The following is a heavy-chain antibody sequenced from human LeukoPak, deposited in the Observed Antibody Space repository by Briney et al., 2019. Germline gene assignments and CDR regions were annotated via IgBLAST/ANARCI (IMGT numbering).Heavy chain of an antibody. D-gene: IGHD2-15*01. CDR3: AKEVGGYCSGGSCYTLAYFQH. CDR1: GFTFNSYA. V-gene: IGHV3-23*01. Sequence: GGSLRLSCAASGFTFNSYAMSWVRQAPGKGLKWVSAISGSGGSTHYADSVKGRFTISRDNSKNTLYLQMNSLRAEDTAVYYCAKEVGGYCSGGSCYTLAYFQHWGQGTLVTVSS. J-gene: IGHJ1*01. CDR2: ISGSGGST.